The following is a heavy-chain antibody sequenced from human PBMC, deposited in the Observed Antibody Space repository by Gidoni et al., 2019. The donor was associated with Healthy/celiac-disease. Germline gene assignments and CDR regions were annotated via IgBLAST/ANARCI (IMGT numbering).Heavy chain of an antibody. Sequence: QVQLQESGPGLVKPSETLSLTCTVSGGSISSYYWSWIRQPPGKGLEWIGYIYYSGSTNYNPPLKSRVTISVDTSKNQFSLKLSSVTAADTAVYYCARGRRPYYYGSGSHHFDYWGQGTLVTVSS. V-gene: IGHV4-59*01. CDR3: ARGRRPYYYGSGSHHFDY. CDR2: IYYSGST. J-gene: IGHJ4*02. D-gene: IGHD3-10*01. CDR1: GGSISSYY.